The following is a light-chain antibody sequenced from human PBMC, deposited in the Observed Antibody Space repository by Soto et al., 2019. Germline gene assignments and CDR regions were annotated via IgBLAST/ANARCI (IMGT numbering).Light chain of an antibody. CDR2: GAS. CDR3: QQYGTSLVT. CDR1: QSVNSNH. V-gene: IGKV3-20*01. J-gene: IGKJ5*01. Sequence: VLTHSPGTLSLSPGERATLSCRASQSVNSNHLAWYQQRPGQAPRLLIYGASIRATGIPDRFSGSGSGTDFTLTISRLEPEDFAVFYCQQYGTSLVTFGQGTRLEIK.